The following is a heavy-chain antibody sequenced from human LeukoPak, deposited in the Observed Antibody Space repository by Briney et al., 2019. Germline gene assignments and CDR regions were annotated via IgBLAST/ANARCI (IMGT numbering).Heavy chain of an antibody. CDR1: GFTFSSYS. D-gene: IGHD2-15*01. J-gene: IGHJ5*02. CDR2: ISSSSSYI. V-gene: IGHV3-21*01. Sequence: NPGGSLRLSCAASGFTFSSYSMNWVRQAPGKGLEWVASISSSSSYIYYADSVKGRFTISRDNAKNSLYLQMNSLRAEDTAVYYCARDAPNCSSGSCYMSWGFDPWGQGTLVTVSS. CDR3: ARDAPNCSSGSCYMSWGFDP.